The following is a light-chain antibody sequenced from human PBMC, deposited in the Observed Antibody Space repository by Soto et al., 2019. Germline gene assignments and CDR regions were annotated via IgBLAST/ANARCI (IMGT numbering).Light chain of an antibody. V-gene: IGKV3-20*01. J-gene: IGKJ3*01. CDR2: GAS. Sequence: EIVLTQSPGTLSLSPGERATLSCRASQSVSSSYLAWYQQKPGQAPRLLIYGASSRATGIPDRFSGSGSGTDFTLNISRLEPEDFAVYYCQQYGSSLFTFGPVTKVDIK. CDR1: QSVSSSY. CDR3: QQYGSSLFT.